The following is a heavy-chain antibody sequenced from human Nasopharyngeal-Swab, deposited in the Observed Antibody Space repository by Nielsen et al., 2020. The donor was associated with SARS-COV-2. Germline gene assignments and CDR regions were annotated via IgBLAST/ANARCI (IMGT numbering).Heavy chain of an antibody. Sequence: WIRQPPGKALEWLARIDWDDDKYYSTSLKTRLTISKDTSKNQVVLTMTNMDPVDTATYCCARTLYYDILTGYSRGNYGMDVWGQGTTVTVSS. CDR2: IDWDDDK. D-gene: IGHD3-9*01. J-gene: IGHJ6*02. V-gene: IGHV2-70*11. CDR3: ARTLYYDILTGYSRGNYGMDV.